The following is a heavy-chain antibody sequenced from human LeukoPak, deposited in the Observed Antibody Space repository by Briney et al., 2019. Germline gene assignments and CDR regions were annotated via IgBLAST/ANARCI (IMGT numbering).Heavy chain of an antibody. CDR3: ARSRKYYGSGSYYGNWFDP. V-gene: IGHV4-4*07. Sequence: SETLSLTCTVSGGSISSYYWSWIRQPAGKGLEWIGRIYTSGSTNYNPSLKSRVTMSVDTSKNQFSLKLSSVTAADTAVYYCARSRKYYGSGSYYGNWFDPWGQGTLVTVSS. D-gene: IGHD3-10*01. CDR1: GGSISSYY. CDR2: IYTSGST. J-gene: IGHJ5*02.